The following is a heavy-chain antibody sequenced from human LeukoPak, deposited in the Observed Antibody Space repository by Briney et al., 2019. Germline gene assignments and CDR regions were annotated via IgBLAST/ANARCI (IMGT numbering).Heavy chain of an antibody. V-gene: IGHV4-61*02. CDR2: IYTSGST. CDR1: GGSISSGSYY. J-gene: IGHJ4*02. D-gene: IGHD2-2*02. CDR3: ARGVPAAIATDY. Sequence: SEILSLTCTVSGGSISSGSYYWSWIRQPAGKGLEWIGRIYTSGSTNYNPSLKSRVTISVDTSKNQFSLKLSSVTAADTAVYYCARGVPAAIATDYWGQGTLVTVSS.